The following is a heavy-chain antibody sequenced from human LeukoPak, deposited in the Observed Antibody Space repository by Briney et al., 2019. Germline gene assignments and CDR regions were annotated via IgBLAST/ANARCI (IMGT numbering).Heavy chain of an antibody. J-gene: IGHJ4*02. CDR1: GFTFSSYG. V-gene: IGHV3-30*18. CDR2: ISYDGSNK. Sequence: PGGSLRLSCAASGFTFSSYGMHWVRQAPGKGLEWVAVISYDGSNKYYADSVKGRFTISRDNSKNTLYLQMNSLRAEDTAVYYCAKESALYDSSGYSYFDYWGQGTLVTVSS. CDR3: AKESALYDSSGYSYFDY. D-gene: IGHD3-22*01.